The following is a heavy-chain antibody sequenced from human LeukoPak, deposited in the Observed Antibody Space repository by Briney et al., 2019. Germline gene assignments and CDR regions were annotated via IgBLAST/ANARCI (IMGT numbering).Heavy chain of an antibody. CDR2: ISSSSSTI. V-gene: IGHV3-48*04. CDR1: GFTFSSYS. CDR3: ARDGRLQYSSSPSGYFDY. D-gene: IGHD6-6*01. J-gene: IGHJ4*02. Sequence: GGSLRLSCAASGFTFSSYSMNWVRQAPGKGLEWVSYISSSSSTIYYADSVKGRFTISRDNAKNSLYLQMNSLRAEDTAVYYCARDGRLQYSSSPSGYFDYWGQGTLVTVSS.